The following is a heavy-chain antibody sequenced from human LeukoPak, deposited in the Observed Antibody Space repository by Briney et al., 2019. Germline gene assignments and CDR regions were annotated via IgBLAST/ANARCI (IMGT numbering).Heavy chain of an antibody. CDR2: ISSSSSYI. Sequence: GGSLRLSCAASGFTFSSYSMNWVRQAPGKGLEWVSSISSSSSYIYYADSVEGRFTISRDNAKNSLYLQMNSLRAEDTAVYYCARGGDYWEAAFDIWGQGTMVTVSS. V-gene: IGHV3-21*01. D-gene: IGHD2-21*02. CDR1: GFTFSSYS. J-gene: IGHJ3*02. CDR3: ARGGDYWEAAFDI.